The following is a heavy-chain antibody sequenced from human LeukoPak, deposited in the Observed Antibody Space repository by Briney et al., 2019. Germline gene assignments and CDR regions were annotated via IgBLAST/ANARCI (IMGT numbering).Heavy chain of an antibody. CDR3: ARDSTFDGIDY. D-gene: IGHD3-16*01. V-gene: IGHV4-31*03. CDR2: IYNSGST. J-gene: IGHJ4*02. Sequence: SQTLSLTCTVSGGSISSGGYYWSWIRQHPGKGLEWIGYIYNSGSTYYNPSLKSRVTISVDTSKNQFSLKLSSVTAADTAVYYCARDSTFDGIDYWGQGTLVTVSS. CDR1: GGSISSGGYY.